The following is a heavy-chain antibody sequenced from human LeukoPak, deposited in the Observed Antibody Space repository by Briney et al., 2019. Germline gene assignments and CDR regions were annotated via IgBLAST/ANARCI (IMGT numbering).Heavy chain of an antibody. CDR3: ARHFHPAESTGGYFDL. Sequence: GESLKIACERSGYKLTPYWTVCVSQKAGEGLEWMGITFAGYSYTIYSPSFQGQVTISVDKSISTAYLQWSSLKASDTAMYYCARHFHPAESTGGYFDLWGRGTLVTVSA. CDR1: GYKLTPYW. D-gene: IGHD1-14*01. V-gene: IGHV5-51*01. CDR2: TFAGYSYT. J-gene: IGHJ2*01.